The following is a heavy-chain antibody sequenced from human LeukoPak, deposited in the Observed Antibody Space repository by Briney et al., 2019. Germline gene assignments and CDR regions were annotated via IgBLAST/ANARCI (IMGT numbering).Heavy chain of an antibody. Sequence: PGRSLRLSCTTSGFTFGDYAMSWVRQAPGKGLEWVAFVRNKANGGTTDYAASVEGRFTISRDDSKSIGYLQMNSLKTEDTAMYYCARGTFYDIFTGYTFDYWGQGTLVTVSS. CDR3: ARGTFYDIFTGYTFDY. J-gene: IGHJ4*02. CDR1: GFTFGDYA. CDR2: VRNKANGGTT. D-gene: IGHD3-9*01. V-gene: IGHV3-49*04.